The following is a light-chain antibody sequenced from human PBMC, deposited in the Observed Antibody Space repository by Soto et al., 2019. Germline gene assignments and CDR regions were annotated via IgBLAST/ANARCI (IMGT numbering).Light chain of an antibody. CDR3: SLYISGSNYV. J-gene: IGLJ1*01. V-gene: IGLV2-18*01. Sequence: QSVLTQPPSVSGSPGQSVTISCTGTSSDVGSYNRLSWYQQPPGTAPKLIMYEVNTRPPGVPDRFSGSKSGSTASLTISGLQAEDEADYYCSLYISGSNYVFGTGTKVTVL. CDR1: SSDVGSYNR. CDR2: EVN.